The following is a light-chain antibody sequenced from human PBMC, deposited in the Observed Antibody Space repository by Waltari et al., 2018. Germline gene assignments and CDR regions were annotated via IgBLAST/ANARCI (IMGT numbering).Light chain of an antibody. CDR2: DAS. V-gene: IGKV3-11*01. Sequence: LTQPQAPLSFCPGVRATLSCRPSQRVSNSLAKCRQKPGQAPSLLIYDASTRAAGIPGRFSGSGSGTDFTLTISSLEPEDFAVYYCQLRTGWPMTFGQGTRLEIK. CDR3: QLRTGWPMT. CDR1: QRVSNS. J-gene: IGKJ5*01.